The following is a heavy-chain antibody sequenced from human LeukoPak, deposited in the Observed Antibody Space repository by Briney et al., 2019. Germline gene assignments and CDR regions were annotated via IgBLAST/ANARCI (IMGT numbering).Heavy chain of an antibody. D-gene: IGHD3-10*01. J-gene: IGHJ4*02. V-gene: IGHV4-59*01. CDR2: IYYSGST. CDR1: GGSIRSFY. CDR3: ARYYGSGSYDY. Sequence: SETLSLTCTVSGGSIRSFYQSWIRQPPGKGLEWIGYIYYSGSTNYNPSLKSRVTISVDMSKNQFSLKLSSVSAADTAIYYCARYYGSGSYDYWGQGTLVTVSS.